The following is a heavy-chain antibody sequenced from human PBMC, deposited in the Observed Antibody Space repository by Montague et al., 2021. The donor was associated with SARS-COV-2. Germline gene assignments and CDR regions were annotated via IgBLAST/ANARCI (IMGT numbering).Heavy chain of an antibody. J-gene: IGHJ3*02. CDR1: GGSISSYY. CDR2: IYYSGST. D-gene: IGHD6-19*01. Sequence: SETLSLTCTVSGGSISSYYWSWIRQPPGKGLEWIGYIYYSGSTNXNPSLKSRVTISVDTSKNQFSLKLSSVTAADTAVDYCARGSGWMGNAFDIWGQGTMVTVSS. V-gene: IGHV4-59*01. CDR3: ARGSGWMGNAFDI.